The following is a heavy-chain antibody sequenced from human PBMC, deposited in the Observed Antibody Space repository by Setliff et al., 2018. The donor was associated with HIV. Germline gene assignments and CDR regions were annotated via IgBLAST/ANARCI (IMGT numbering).Heavy chain of an antibody. D-gene: IGHD3-22*01. J-gene: IGHJ4*02. CDR1: GGSFSDYY. V-gene: IGHV4-34*01. CDR3: AREIPYSYGGRGHPL. Sequence: LSLTCALYGGSFSDYYWSWIRQPPGMGLEWIGEVNRGRRTNYNSSLKSRVTISIDTSRNQFSLTVSSVTAADTAVYYCAREIPYSYGGRGHPLWGQRTLVTVSS. CDR2: VNRGRRT.